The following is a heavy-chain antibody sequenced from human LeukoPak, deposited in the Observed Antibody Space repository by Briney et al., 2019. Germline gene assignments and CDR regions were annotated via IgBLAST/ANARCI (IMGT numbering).Heavy chain of an antibody. Sequence: SGPTLAKPTQTLTLTCTFSGFSLSTSGGGVGWIRQPPGKALEWLALIYWDDDKRYSPSLKGRLTITKDTSKNQVVLTLTNMDPVDTATYYYAHLYSSSGFDYWGQGTLVTVSS. CDR2: IYWDDDK. CDR3: AHLYSSSGFDY. J-gene: IGHJ4*02. CDR1: GFSLSTSGGG. D-gene: IGHD6-13*01. V-gene: IGHV2-5*02.